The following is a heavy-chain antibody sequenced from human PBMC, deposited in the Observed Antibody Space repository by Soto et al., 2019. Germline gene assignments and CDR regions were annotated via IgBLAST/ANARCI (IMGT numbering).Heavy chain of an antibody. CDR1: GYTFTNYG. CDR2: LNTYNGNT. J-gene: IGHJ4*02. D-gene: IGHD4-4*01. Sequence: QIQLVQSEGEVKKPGASVKVSCKTSGYTFTNYGVTWVRQAPGQGLEWMGWLNTYNGNTKYAQRFQGRVTMTPDTSASTAYVELRSLRSDDTAVYYCARPQTPTESDFWGQGTLFTVSS. V-gene: IGHV1-18*01. CDR3: ARPQTPTESDF.